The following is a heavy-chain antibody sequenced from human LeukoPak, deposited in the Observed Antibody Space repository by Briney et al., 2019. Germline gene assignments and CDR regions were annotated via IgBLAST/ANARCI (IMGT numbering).Heavy chain of an antibody. CDR2: INHSGST. J-gene: IGHJ4*02. V-gene: IGHV4-34*01. CDR3: ARLRLFPDYFDY. D-gene: IGHD3-22*01. CDR1: GGSFSGYY. Sequence: SETLSLTCAVYGGSFSGYYWSWIRQPPGKGLEWIGEINHSGSTNYNPSLKSRVTISVDTSKNQFSLKLSSVTAADTAVYYCARLRLFPDYFDYWGQGTLVTVSS.